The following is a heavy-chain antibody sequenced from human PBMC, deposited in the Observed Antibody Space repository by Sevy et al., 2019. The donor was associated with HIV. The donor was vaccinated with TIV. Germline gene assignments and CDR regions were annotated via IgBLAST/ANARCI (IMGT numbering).Heavy chain of an antibody. J-gene: IGHJ4*02. D-gene: IGHD7-27*01. CDR2: ISSGSTYT. Sequence: GGSLRLSCEVSGFTFSDFYMSWIRQAPGKGLEWVSDISSGSTYTKSADSVKGRFTISRDNSKNTLYLQMISLRAEDTAVYYCAKTLGAIASPFDYRGQGTLVTVSS. CDR1: GFTFSDFY. CDR3: AKTLGAIASPFDY. V-gene: IGHV3-11*03.